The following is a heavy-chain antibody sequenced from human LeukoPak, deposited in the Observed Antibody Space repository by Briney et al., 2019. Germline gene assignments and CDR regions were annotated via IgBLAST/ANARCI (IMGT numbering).Heavy chain of an antibody. V-gene: IGHV3-33*01. CDR1: GFTFSSYG. Sequence: GGSLRLSCAASGFTFSSYGMHWVRQAPGKGLEWVAVIWYDGSNKYYADSVKGRFTISRDNSKNTLYLQMNSLRAEDTAVYYCARLLSTSRSTPGAVDYWGQGTLVTVSS. CDR3: ARLLSTSRSTPGAVDY. D-gene: IGHD2-2*01. J-gene: IGHJ4*02. CDR2: IWYDGSNK.